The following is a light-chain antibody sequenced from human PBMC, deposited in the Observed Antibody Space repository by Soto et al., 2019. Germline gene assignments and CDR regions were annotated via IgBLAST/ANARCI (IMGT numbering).Light chain of an antibody. V-gene: IGKV1-39*01. J-gene: IGKJ4*01. CDR2: VAS. CDR3: QQSASTPQT. Sequence: DIQMTQSPSSLSASVGDRVTITCQASQDISNYLNWYQQKPGKAPKLLINVASTLQSGVASTFSGSGSGTDFTLAISSLQPEDFATYYCQQSASTPQTFGGGTRVEIK. CDR1: QDISNY.